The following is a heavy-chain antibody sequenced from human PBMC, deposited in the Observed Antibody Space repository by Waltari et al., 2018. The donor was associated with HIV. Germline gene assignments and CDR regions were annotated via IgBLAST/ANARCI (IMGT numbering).Heavy chain of an antibody. CDR1: GFTFSSYG. CDR2: ITISGVTT. V-gene: IGHV3-23*01. Sequence: EVQLLESGGGLVQPGGSLRLSCAASGFTFSSYGMSWVRQAPGKGLEWVSTITISGVTTSYADSVKGRFTISRDNSKNTLFLQMNSLRAEDTALYYCAKPRAAHYNGMDVWGQGTTVTVSS. CDR3: AKPRAAHYNGMDV. J-gene: IGHJ6*02.